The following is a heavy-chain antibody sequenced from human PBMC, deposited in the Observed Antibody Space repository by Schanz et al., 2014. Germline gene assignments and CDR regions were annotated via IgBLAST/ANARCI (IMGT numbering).Heavy chain of an antibody. Sequence: QVQLVQSGAEVKKPGASVKVSCKASGYTFTSHGISWVRQAPGQGLEWMGWITAYNGDTNYALKLKGRVTMSTDISTGTAYMELRSLRSDDTALYYCAREGYSYAKSAFDIWGQGTMVIVSS. J-gene: IGHJ3*02. CDR1: GYTFTSHG. D-gene: IGHD5-18*01. V-gene: IGHV1-18*01. CDR2: ITAYNGDT. CDR3: AREGYSYAKSAFDI.